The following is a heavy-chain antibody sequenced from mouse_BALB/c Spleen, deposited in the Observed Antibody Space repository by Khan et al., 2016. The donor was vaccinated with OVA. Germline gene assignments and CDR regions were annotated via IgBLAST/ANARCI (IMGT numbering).Heavy chain of an antibody. Sequence: EVELVESGGDLVKPGGSLKLSCEASGFTFSSYGMSWVRQTPDKRLEWVATINHGGSYTYYPDSVKGRLTISRDNAKNNLYLQMSSLKSEDTAMYYCARHRFTSPAAWFAYWGQGTLVAVSA. J-gene: IGHJ3*01. D-gene: IGHD1-1*01. CDR1: GFTFSSYG. CDR2: INHGGSYT. V-gene: IGHV5-6*01. CDR3: ARHRFTSPAAWFAY.